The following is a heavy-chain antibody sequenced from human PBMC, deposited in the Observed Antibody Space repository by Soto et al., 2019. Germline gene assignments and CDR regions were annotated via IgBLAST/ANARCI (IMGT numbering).Heavy chain of an antibody. V-gene: IGHV4-59*08. D-gene: IGHD2-15*01. J-gene: IGHJ4*02. CDR1: GGSISSYY. CDR3: GRGDMGY. CDR2: IYYSGST. Sequence: SETLSLTCTVSGGSISSYYWSWIRQPPGKGLEWIGYIYYSGSTNYNPSLKSRVTISVDTSKNQFSLKLSSVTAADTAVYYCGRGDMGYWGQGTLVTVSS.